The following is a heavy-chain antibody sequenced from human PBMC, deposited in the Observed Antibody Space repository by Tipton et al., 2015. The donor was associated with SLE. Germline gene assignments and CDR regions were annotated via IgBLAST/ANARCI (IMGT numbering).Heavy chain of an antibody. Sequence: SLRLSCAASGFTFSSYWMHWVRQAPGKGLVWVSRINSDGSSTSYADSVKGRFTISRDNAKNTLYLQMNSLRAEDTAVYYCARNLRDILTGYAFDYWGQGPLVTVSS. D-gene: IGHD3-9*01. CDR1: GFTFSSYW. CDR3: ARNLRDILTGYAFDY. V-gene: IGHV3-74*01. CDR2: INSDGSST. J-gene: IGHJ4*02.